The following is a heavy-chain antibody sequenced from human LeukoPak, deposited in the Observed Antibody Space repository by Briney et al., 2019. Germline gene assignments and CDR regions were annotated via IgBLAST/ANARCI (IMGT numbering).Heavy chain of an antibody. D-gene: IGHD3-3*01. CDR2: IYTSGST. V-gene: IGHV4-4*07. CDR1: GGSFSGYY. CDR3: ARDSGATYYDFWSGYGPPRGYMDV. Sequence: PSETLSLTCAVYGGSFSGYYWSWIRQPAGKGLEWIGRIYTSGSTNYNPSLKSRVTISVDTSKNQFSLKLSSVTAADTAVYYCARDSGATYYDFWSGYGPPRGYMDVWGKGTTVTVSS. J-gene: IGHJ6*03.